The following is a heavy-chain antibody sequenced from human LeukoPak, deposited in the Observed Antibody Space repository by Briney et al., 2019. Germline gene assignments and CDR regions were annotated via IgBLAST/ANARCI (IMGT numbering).Heavy chain of an antibody. CDR2: IYYSGST. J-gene: IGHJ4*02. D-gene: IGHD6-19*01. CDR3: ASTGYSSGWYFNY. V-gene: IGHV4-59*01. Sequence: SETLSLTCTVSGGSISSYYWSWIRQPPGKGLEWIGYIYYSGSTNYNPSLKSRVTISVDTSKNRSSLKLSSVTAADTAVYYCASTGYSSGWYFNYWGQGTLVTVSS. CDR1: GGSISSYY.